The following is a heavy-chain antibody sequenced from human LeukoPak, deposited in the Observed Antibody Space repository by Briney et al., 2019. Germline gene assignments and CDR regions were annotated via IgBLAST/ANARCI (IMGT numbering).Heavy chain of an antibody. CDR2: ISGSGGST. V-gene: IGHV3-23*01. CDR1: GFTFSNYG. D-gene: IGHD2-2*01. J-gene: IGHJ4*02. Sequence: GGSLRLSCAASGFTFSNYGMHWVRQAPGKGLEWVSAISGSGGSTNYADSVKGRFTISRDNSKNTLYLQMNSLRAEDTAVYYCAKGYCSSTSCPGDYWGQGTLVTVSS. CDR3: AKGYCSSTSCPGDY.